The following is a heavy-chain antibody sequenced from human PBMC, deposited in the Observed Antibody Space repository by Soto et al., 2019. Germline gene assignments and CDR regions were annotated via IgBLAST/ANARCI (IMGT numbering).Heavy chain of an antibody. V-gene: IGHV1-2*02. CDR2: INPNSGGP. D-gene: IGHD4-4*01. Sequence: ASVKVSCKASGYTFTGYYMHWVRQAPGQGLEWMGWINPNSGGPNYAQKFQGRATMTRDTSISTAYMELSRLRSDDTAVYYCRSGDNYRLDYWGQGTLVTVSS. J-gene: IGHJ4*02. CDR1: GYTFTGYY. CDR3: RSGDNYRLDY.